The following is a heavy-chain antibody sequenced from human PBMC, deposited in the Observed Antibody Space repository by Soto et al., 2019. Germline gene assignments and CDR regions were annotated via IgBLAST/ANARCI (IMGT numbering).Heavy chain of an antibody. J-gene: IGHJ4*02. CDR1: GGTFSSYS. D-gene: IGHD1-26*01. CDR2: IITIFGTA. V-gene: IGHV1-69*13. CDR3: ARDGGRHSGGIDY. Sequence: SVKVSCKASGGTFSSYSINWVRQAPGQGLEWMGEIITIFGTANYAQKFQGRVTITADESTSTAYMELSSLRSEDTAVYYCARDGGRHSGGIDYWGQGTLVTVSS.